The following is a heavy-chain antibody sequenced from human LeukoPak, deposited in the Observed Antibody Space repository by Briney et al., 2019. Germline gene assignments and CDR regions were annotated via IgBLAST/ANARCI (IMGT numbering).Heavy chain of an antibody. CDR3: ARQGRYSGYDDY. Sequence: SETLSLTCTVSGGSISSSSYYWGWIRQPPGKGLEWIGSIYYSGSTYYNPCLKSRVTISVDTSKNQFSLKLSSVTAADTAVYYCARQGRYSGYDDYWGQGTLVTVSS. J-gene: IGHJ4*02. V-gene: IGHV4-39*01. CDR2: IYYSGST. CDR1: GGSISSSSYY. D-gene: IGHD5-12*01.